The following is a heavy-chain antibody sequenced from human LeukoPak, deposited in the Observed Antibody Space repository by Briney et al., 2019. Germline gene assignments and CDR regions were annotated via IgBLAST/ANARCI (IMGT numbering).Heavy chain of an antibody. CDR2: IYYSGNT. CDR1: GGSISSYH. Sequence: PSETLSLTCTVSGGSISSYHWSWIRQPPGKGLEWIGYIYYSGNTNYNPSLKSRVTISVDTSKNQFSLKLSSVSAADTAVYYCARVYYSRSYDYWYFDLWGRGTLVTVSS. J-gene: IGHJ2*01. V-gene: IGHV4-59*01. D-gene: IGHD6-13*01. CDR3: ARVYYSRSYDYWYFDL.